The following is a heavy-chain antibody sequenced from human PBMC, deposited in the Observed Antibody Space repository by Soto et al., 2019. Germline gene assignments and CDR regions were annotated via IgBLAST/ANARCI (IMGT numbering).Heavy chain of an antibody. CDR1: GGSISSGDYY. Sequence: QVQLQESGPGLVKPSQTLSLTCTVSGGSISSGDYYWSWIRQPPGKGLEWIGYIYYSGSTYYNPSLKGRVTKSVDTSKNQSSQKLSAVTAADTAVYYCARAPRYNWNYGAGFDYWGQGTLVTVSS. V-gene: IGHV4-30-4*01. CDR2: IYYSGST. D-gene: IGHD1-7*01. J-gene: IGHJ4*02. CDR3: ARAPRYNWNYGAGFDY.